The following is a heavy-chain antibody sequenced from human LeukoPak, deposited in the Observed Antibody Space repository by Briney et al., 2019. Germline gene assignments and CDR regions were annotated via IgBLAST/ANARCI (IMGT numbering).Heavy chain of an antibody. Sequence: ASVKVSCKVSGYTFTELSMHWVRQAPGQGLEWMGGFDPEDGETIYAQKFQGRVSMTEDTSTDTAYMELSSMRSEDTAVYYCARVAVAETYDFDNWGQGTLVTVSS. J-gene: IGHJ4*02. CDR3: ARVAVAETYDFDN. V-gene: IGHV1-24*01. CDR2: FDPEDGET. D-gene: IGHD6-19*01. CDR1: GYTFTELS.